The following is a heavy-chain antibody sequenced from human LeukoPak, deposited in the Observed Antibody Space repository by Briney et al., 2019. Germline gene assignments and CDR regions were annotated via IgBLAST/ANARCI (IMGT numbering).Heavy chain of an antibody. CDR3: ARDGGSAMPFDY. V-gene: IGHV3-7*01. CDR2: IRQDGSDK. CDR1: GFTCSIYW. J-gene: IGHJ4*02. D-gene: IGHD2-2*01. Sequence: PGGSLRLSCAASGFTCSIYWMSWVRQAPGGGLGWVANIRQDGSDKYYVDSVEGRFTISTDNAKNSLYLQMNSLRAEDTAVYYWARDGGSAMPFDYWGQGTLVTVSS.